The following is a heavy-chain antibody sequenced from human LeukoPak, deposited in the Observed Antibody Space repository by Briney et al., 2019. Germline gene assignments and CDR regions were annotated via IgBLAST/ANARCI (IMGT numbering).Heavy chain of an antibody. CDR2: IVHSGNT. D-gene: IGHD1-1*01. J-gene: IGHJ3*02. Sequence: KPSGTPSLTPAVYGGSFRGFYWGGIPQPPRKGLGLVWEIVHSGNTKYNPSLKSRVTISVDTSKNQFSLNLTSVTAADTAVYYCARFGSSTWYKGAFDIWGQGTMVTVAS. V-gene: IGHV4-34*12. CDR1: GGSFRGFY. CDR3: ARFGSSTWYKGAFDI.